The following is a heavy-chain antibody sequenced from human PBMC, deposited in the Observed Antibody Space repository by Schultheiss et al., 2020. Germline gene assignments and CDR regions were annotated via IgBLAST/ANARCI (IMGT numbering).Heavy chain of an antibody. CDR3: ARQVATSYNWFDP. CDR1: GDSISSGNYY. V-gene: IGHV4-61*02. Sequence: SETLSLTCTVSGDSISSGNYYWSWIRQPAGKGLEWIGRIYASGSTYYNPSLKSRVTISVDTSKNQFSLKLSSVTAADTAVYYCARQVATSYNWFDPWGQGTLVTVSS. D-gene: IGHD5-12*01. J-gene: IGHJ5*02. CDR2: IYASGST.